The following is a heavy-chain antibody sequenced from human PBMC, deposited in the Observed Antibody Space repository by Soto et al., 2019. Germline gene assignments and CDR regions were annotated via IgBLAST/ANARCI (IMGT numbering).Heavy chain of an antibody. CDR1: GYTFSAYA. Sequence: GASVKVSCKASGYTFSAYAIHWVRQAPGQGLQWVGWINAGSGDTRYSPKFQGRLIITRDTSASTAYMELSSLRPNDTAMFYCVTSDWAWWGQGNLVTVSS. J-gene: IGHJ4*02. V-gene: IGHV1-3*01. CDR3: VTSDWAW. D-gene: IGHD3-9*01. CDR2: INAGSGDT.